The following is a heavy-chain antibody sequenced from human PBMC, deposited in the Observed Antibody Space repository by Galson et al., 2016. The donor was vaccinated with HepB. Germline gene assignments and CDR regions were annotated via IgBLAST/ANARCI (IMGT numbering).Heavy chain of an antibody. D-gene: IGHD2-21*02. CDR2: IYSGGST. Sequence: SLRLSCAASGFSVGSYYMSWVRQAPGKGLEYVSIIYSGGSTDYADSVKSRFTISRGNSKDPLYLQMNNLRAEDTAVYYCAVKSGLVVTAGEAFDIWGLGTMVTVSS. V-gene: IGHV3-53*01. CDR1: GFSVGSYY. J-gene: IGHJ3*02. CDR3: AVKSGLVVTAGEAFDI.